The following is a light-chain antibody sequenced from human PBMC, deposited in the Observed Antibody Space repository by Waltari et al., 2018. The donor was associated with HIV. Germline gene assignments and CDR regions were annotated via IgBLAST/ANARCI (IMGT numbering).Light chain of an antibody. CDR1: KLGDTY. CDR3: QQYYSLPWT. Sequence: SYELTQPPSVSVSPGQTASVACSGDKLGDTYVSWYQQKPGQSPVLVIFLNSKRPSGIPERFSGGGSGTDFTLTISSLQAEDVAVYYCQQYYSLPWTFGQGTK. CDR2: LNS. J-gene: IGLJ3*02. V-gene: IGLV3-1*01.